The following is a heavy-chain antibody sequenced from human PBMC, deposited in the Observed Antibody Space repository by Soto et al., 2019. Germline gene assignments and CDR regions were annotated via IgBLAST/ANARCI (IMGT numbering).Heavy chain of an antibody. V-gene: IGHV1-46*01. D-gene: IGHD2-2*01. CDR3: ARSSLSVVVPAAVLIQLWTLGY. Sequence: ASVKVSCKASGYTFTSYYMHWVRQAPGQGLEWMGIINPSGGSTSYAQKFQGRVTMTRDTSTSTVYMELSSLRSEDTAVYYCARSSLSVVVPAAVLIQLWTLGYWGQGTLVTVSS. CDR1: GYTFTSYY. CDR2: INPSGGST. J-gene: IGHJ4*02.